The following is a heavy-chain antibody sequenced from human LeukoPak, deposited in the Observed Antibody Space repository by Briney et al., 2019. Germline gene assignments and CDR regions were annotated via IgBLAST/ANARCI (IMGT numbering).Heavy chain of an antibody. CDR2: IIPIFGTA. D-gene: IGHD5-12*01. J-gene: IGHJ6*03. CDR1: GGTFSSYA. V-gene: IGHV1-69*13. CDR3: GSGYRQRAPYYYYYYMDV. Sequence: PEASVKVSCKASGGTFSSYAISWVRQAPGQGLEWMGGIIPIFGTANYAQKFQGRVTITADESTSTAYMELSSLRSEDTAVYYCGSGYRQRAPYYYYYYMDVWGKGTTVTVSS.